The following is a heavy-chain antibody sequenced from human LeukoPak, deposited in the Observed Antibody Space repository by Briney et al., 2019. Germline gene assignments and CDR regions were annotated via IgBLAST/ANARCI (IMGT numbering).Heavy chain of an antibody. V-gene: IGHV5-51*01. CDR3: ARQGSVYCSGGSCYSNWYFDL. J-gene: IGHJ2*01. CDR2: IYPGDSDT. Sequence: GESLKISCKGSGYSFTTYWIGWVREMPGKGLEWMGIIYPGDSDTRYSPSFQGQVTISADKSISTAYLQWSSLKASDTAMYYCARQGSVYCSGGSCYSNWYFDLWGRGTLVTVSS. CDR1: GYSFTTYW. D-gene: IGHD2-15*01.